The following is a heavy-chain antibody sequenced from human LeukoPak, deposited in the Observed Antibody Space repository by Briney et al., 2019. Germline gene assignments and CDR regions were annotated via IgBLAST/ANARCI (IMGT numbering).Heavy chain of an antibody. D-gene: IGHD3-22*01. CDR2: FHYSGST. J-gene: IGHJ4*02. V-gene: IGHV4-59*08. CDR3: ARASYSYDINGWVPFDY. CDR1: GASISSYY. Sequence: ASETLSLTCTVSGASISSYYWTWIRQPPGKGLEWIGYFHYSGSTNQNPSLKSRVNFSLDTSKNQFSLRLSSVTAADTAVYYCARASYSYDINGWVPFDYWGQGTLVTVSS.